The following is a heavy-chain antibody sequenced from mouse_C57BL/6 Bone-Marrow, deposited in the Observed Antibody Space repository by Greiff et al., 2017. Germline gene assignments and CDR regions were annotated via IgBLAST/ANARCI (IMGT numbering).Heavy chain of an antibody. CDR1: GFTFSSYG. CDR3: ARRGDDYYAMDY. Sequence: EVKLVESGGDLVKPGGSLKLSCAASGFTFSSYGMSWVRQTPDKRLEWVATISSGGSYTYYPDSVKGRFTISRDNAKNTLYLQMSSRKSEDTAMYYCARRGDDYYAMDYWGQGTSVTVSS. J-gene: IGHJ4*01. CDR2: ISSGGSYT. V-gene: IGHV5-6*02.